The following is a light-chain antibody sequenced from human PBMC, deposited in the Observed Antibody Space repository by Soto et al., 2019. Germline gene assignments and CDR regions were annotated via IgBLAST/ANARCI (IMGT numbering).Light chain of an antibody. J-gene: IGLJ2*01. CDR2: EVS. V-gene: IGLV2-14*01. CDR3: SSYTTSNTLL. CDR1: SSDVGGYNY. Sequence: QSALTQPASVSGSPGQSITISCTGTSSDVGGYNYVSWYQQHPGKAPKLMIYEVSNRPSGVSDRFSGSKSANTASLTISGPQAEDEADYYCSSYTTSNTLLFGGGTKLTVL.